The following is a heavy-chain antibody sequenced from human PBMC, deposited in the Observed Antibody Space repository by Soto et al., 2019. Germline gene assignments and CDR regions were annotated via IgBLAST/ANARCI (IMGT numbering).Heavy chain of an antibody. D-gene: IGHD4-17*01. CDR3: ARGYYGDYVSDY. J-gene: IGHJ4*02. CDR1: GFTFSIYS. V-gene: IGHV3-48*01. Sequence: EVQLVESGGGLVQPGGCLRLSCAASGFTFSIYSMNWVRQAPGKGLEWVSYISTSSSTIYYADSVKGRFTISRDNAKNSLYLQMNSLRAEDTAVYYCARGYYGDYVSDYWGQGTRSPSPQ. CDR2: ISTSSSTI.